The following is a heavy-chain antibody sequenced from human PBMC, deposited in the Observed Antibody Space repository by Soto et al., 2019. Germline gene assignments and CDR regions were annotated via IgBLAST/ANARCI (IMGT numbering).Heavy chain of an antibody. CDR2: IYYSGST. V-gene: IGHV4-39*01. CDR3: GRHNYGDYPATFDY. D-gene: IGHD4-17*01. CDR1: GGSISSSSYY. Sequence: QLQLQESGPGLVKPSETLSLTCTVSGGSISSSSYYWGWIRQPPGKGLEWIGSIYYSGSTYYNPSIKSRVTISVDTSKNQFSLKLSSVTAADTAVYYCGRHNYGDYPATFDYWGQGTLVTVSS. J-gene: IGHJ4*02.